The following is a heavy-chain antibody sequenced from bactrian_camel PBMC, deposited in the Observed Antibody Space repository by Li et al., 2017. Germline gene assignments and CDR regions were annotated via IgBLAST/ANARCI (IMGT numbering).Heavy chain of an antibody. V-gene: IGHV3S26*01. Sequence: HVQLVESGGGSVQAGGSLRLVCEASGFTYKKYCMAWFRQAPGKEREGVAAVDTDGVTSYGGSVKGRFTISKQNTRRTLNLQMNSLKIEDTAVYYCVTGRFRSTPSTMGQGTQVTVS. D-gene: IGHD3*01. J-gene: IGHJ4*01. CDR2: VDTDGVT. CDR1: GFTYKKYC.